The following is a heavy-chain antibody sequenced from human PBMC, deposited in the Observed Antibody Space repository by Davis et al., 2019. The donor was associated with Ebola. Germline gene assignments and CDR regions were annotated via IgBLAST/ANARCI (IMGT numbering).Heavy chain of an antibody. J-gene: IGHJ3*02. Sequence: GESLKISCTDSVITFSSYAMTWVRQAPGKGLEWVSAISGSGGSTYYADSVKGRFTVSRDNSKNTLYLQMNSLRAEDTAVYYCAKDRGLRFPYAFEIWGQGTMVTVSS. CDR3: AKDRGLRFPYAFEI. CDR2: ISGSGGST. V-gene: IGHV3-23*01. CDR1: VITFSSYA. D-gene: IGHD5-12*01.